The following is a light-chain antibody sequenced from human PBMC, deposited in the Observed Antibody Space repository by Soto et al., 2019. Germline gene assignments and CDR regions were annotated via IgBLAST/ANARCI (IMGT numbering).Light chain of an antibody. CDR1: SSNIGGNT. V-gene: IGLV1-44*01. Sequence: QTVVTQPPSASGTPGQRVTISCSGSSSNIGGNTVNWYQQLPGTAPKLLIFGNTQRPSGVPDRFSGSKSGTSASLAISGLQSEDEADYSCAAWDDSLNGPVFGGGTKLTVL. CDR2: GNT. CDR3: AAWDDSLNGPV. J-gene: IGLJ2*01.